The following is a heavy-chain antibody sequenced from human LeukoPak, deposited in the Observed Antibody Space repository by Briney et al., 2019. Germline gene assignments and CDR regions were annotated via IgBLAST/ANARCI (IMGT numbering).Heavy chain of an antibody. CDR3: ATGERMVRGDGVDY. D-gene: IGHD3-10*01. J-gene: IGHJ4*02. CDR2: ISGSGEST. CDR1: GFTFSTYA. V-gene: IGHV3-23*01. Sequence: GGSLRLSCEASGFTFSTYAMTWVRQTPGKGLEWVSSISGSGESTYYTDSVKGRFTISRDNSKNTLYLEMNSLRVEDTAVYYCATGERMVRGDGVDYWGQGTLVTVSS.